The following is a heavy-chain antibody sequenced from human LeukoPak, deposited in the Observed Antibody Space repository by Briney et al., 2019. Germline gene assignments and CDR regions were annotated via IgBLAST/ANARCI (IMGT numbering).Heavy chain of an antibody. CDR1: GYTFTSYY. D-gene: IGHD6-13*01. CDR3: ARDPGSSSWSYNWFDP. CDR2: INPSGGST. Sequence: ASVKVSCKASGYTFTSYYMHWVRQAPGQGLEWMGIINPSGGSTSYAQKFQGRVTMTRDMSTSTVYMELSSLRSEDTAVYYCARDPGSSSWSYNWFDPWGQGTLVTVSS. J-gene: IGHJ5*02. V-gene: IGHV1-46*01.